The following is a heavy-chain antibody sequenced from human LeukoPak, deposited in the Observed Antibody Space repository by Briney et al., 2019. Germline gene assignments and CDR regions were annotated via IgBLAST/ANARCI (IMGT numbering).Heavy chain of an antibody. CDR3: ARAYCSGGSCSSYYYYYMDV. CDR1: GGSISSGSYY. J-gene: IGHJ6*03. Sequence: SETLSLTCTVSGGSISSGSYYWSWIRQPAGKGLEWIGRIYTSGSTNYNPSLKSRVTISVDTSKNPFSLKLSSVTAADTAVYYCARAYCSGGSCSSYYYYYMDVWGKGTTVTVSS. V-gene: IGHV4-61*02. CDR2: IYTSGST. D-gene: IGHD2-15*01.